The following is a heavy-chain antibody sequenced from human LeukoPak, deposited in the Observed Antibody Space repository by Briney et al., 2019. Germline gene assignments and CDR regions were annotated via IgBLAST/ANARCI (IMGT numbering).Heavy chain of an antibody. D-gene: IGHD3-10*01. CDR1: GYIFTTFW. V-gene: IGHV5-51*01. CDR2: IYPGDSDT. CDR3: VRRRGGGLWFDP. J-gene: IGHJ5*02. Sequence: GESLKISCKASGYIFTTFWIGWVRQLPGKGLEWMGVIYPGDSDTRYSPSFQGQVTISADKAISTAYLQWSSLKASDTAMYYCVRRRGGGLWFDPWGQGTLVTVSS.